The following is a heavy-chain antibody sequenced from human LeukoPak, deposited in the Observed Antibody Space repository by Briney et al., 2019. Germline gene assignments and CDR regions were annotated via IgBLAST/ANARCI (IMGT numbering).Heavy chain of an antibody. CDR2: FYYSGST. D-gene: IGHD3-16*01. Sequence: SETLSLTCTVSGGSISSRPYCWGWIRQPPGKGLEWLGSFYYSGSTYYKPSLKSRVTISVDTSKNQFSLKLSSVTAADTAVYYCVRAEINDYMKYWGQGILVTVSS. CDR3: VRAEINDYMKY. CDR1: GGSISSRPYC. J-gene: IGHJ4*02. V-gene: IGHV4-39*01.